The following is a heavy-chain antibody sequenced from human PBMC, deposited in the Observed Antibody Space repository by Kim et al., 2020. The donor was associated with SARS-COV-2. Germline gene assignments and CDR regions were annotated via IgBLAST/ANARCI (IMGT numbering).Heavy chain of an antibody. CDR3: AKISEGPYSSSSFVVSNNWFDP. CDR1: GFTFSSYA. CDR2: ISGSGGST. J-gene: IGHJ5*02. V-gene: IGHV3-23*01. Sequence: GGSLRLSCAASGFTFSSYAMSWVRQAPGKGLEWVSAISGSGGSTYYADSVKGRFTISRDNSKNTLYLQMNSLRAEDTAVYYCAKISEGPYSSSSFVVSNNWFDPWGQGTLVTVSS. D-gene: IGHD6-13*01.